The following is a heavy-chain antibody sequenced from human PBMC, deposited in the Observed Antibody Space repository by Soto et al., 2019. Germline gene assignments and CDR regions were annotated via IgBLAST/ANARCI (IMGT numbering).Heavy chain of an antibody. CDR2: ISGKGVVT. D-gene: IGHD2-2*01. CDR3: AKRPASIIAFDY. J-gene: IGHJ4*02. Sequence: HPGGSLRLSCPASGFSFSNYAMSWARQAPGKGLEGLATISGKGVVTHQTDSGMGRVTIPRENSNNMLFLQINSLRDADSAVYYCAKRPASIIAFDYWGQGTTVTVSS. V-gene: IGHV3-23*01. CDR1: GFSFSNYA.